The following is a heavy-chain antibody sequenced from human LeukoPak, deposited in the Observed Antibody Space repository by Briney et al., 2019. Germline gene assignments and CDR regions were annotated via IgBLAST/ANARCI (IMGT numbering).Heavy chain of an antibody. CDR3: TRDQEAFDY. V-gene: IGHV1-46*01. CDR2: INPNGGST. J-gene: IGHJ4*02. Sequence: GASVKVSCKASGYTFTSFYIHWVRQAPGQGLEWMGLINPNGGSTSFAQKFQGRVTMTRDTSTSTVHMELSGLRSEDTAAYYCTRDQEAFDYWGQGTLVTVSS. CDR1: GYTFTSFY.